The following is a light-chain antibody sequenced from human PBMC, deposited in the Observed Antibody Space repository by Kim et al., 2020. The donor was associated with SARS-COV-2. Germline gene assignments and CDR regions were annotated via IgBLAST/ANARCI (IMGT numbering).Light chain of an antibody. Sequence: VYPGQTASSTCSGDKLDDKYVCWYQQRPGQSPLLVIYQNTKRPAAIPERFSGSKSGKTATLTITGTQATDEAEYFCQAWDSNTYYVFGTGTKVTVL. CDR3: QAWDSNTYYV. CDR1: KLDDKY. J-gene: IGLJ1*01. CDR2: QNT. V-gene: IGLV3-1*01.